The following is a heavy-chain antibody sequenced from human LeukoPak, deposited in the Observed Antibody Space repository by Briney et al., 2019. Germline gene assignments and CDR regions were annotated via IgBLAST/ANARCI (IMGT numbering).Heavy chain of an antibody. CDR3: ARQRRSSGWPNDY. CDR1: GYSFTSYW. Sequence: GESLKISCKGSGYSFTSYWIAWVRQMPGKGLEWMGIIKPDVSDTRYSPSFQGQVTITADKSISTAYLQWSSLKASDNAMYYCARQRRSSGWPNDYWGQGTLVTVSS. CDR2: IKPDVSDT. J-gene: IGHJ4*02. D-gene: IGHD6-19*01. V-gene: IGHV5-51*01.